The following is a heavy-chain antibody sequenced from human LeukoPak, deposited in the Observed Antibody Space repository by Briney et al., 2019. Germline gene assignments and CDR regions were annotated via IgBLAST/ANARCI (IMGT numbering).Heavy chain of an antibody. CDR2: IYTGGST. CDR3: ARDIGPLPSYDY. V-gene: IGHV3-66*01. J-gene: IGHJ4*02. CDR1: GFTVSTNY. Sequence: GGSLRLSCAVSGFTVSTNYMSWVRQAPGKGLESVSFIYTGGSTHYADSVKGRFTISRDTSKNTLYLQMNSLRAEDTAVYYCARDIGPLPSYDYWGQGTLVTVSS. D-gene: IGHD1-26*01.